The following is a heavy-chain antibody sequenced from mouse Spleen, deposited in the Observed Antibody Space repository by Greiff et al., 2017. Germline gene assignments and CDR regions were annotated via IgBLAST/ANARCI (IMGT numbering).Heavy chain of an antibody. V-gene: IGHV5-6*01. D-gene: IGHD1-1*01. CDR1: GFTFSSYG. Sequence: DVHLVESGGDLVKPGGSLKLSCAASGFTFSSYGMSWVRQTPDKRLEWVATISSGGSYTYYPDSVKGRFTISRDNAKNTLYLQMSSLKSEDTAMYYCARHERTTVVATDYAMDYWGQGTSVTVSS. CDR3: ARHERTTVVATDYAMDY. J-gene: IGHJ4*01. CDR2: ISSGGSYT.